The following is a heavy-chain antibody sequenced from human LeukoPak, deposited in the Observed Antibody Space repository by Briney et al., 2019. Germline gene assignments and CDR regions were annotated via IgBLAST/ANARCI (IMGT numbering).Heavy chain of an antibody. CDR1: GFTFSDNY. V-gene: IGHV3-11*04. J-gene: IGHJ4*02. CDR2: ISSSGSTI. Sequence: GGSLRLSCAASGFTFSDNYMSWIRQAPGKGLEWVSYISSSGSTIYYADSVKGRFTISRDNAKNSLYLQMNSLRAEDTAAYYCARSTGTLNFDYWGQGTLVTVSS. CDR3: ARSTGTLNFDY. D-gene: IGHD6-13*01.